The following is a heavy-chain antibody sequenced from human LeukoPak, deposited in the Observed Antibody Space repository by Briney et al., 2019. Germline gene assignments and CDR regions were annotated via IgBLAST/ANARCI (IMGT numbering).Heavy chain of an antibody. J-gene: IGHJ4*02. CDR2: IDHTGIT. V-gene: IGHV4-59*01. D-gene: IGHD2-15*01. CDR3: ARGAARLGSYFDY. CDR1: DDSITIYY. Sequence: SETLSLTCTVSDDSITIYYWSWIRQPPGKGLEWIGYIDHTGITNYNPSLKSRVTISVDTSKNQFSLKLSSVTAADTVVYYCARGAARLGSYFDYWGQGTLVTVSS.